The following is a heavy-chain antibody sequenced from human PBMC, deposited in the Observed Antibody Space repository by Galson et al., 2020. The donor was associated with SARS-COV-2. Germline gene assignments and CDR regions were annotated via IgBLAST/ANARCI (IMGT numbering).Heavy chain of an antibody. CDR3: ARSPHYYDRSGYCDT. CDR1: GFTVDGTY. J-gene: IGHJ4*02. D-gene: IGHD3-22*01. V-gene: IGHV3-53*01. CDR2: VFAGGSR. Sequence: GGSLRLSCDASGFTVDGTYLSWVRRAPGKGLEWLSVVFAGGSRYYADSARGRFTISRDNSKNTLYLQMNSLRADDTAVYYCARSPHYYDRSGYCDTWGQGTLVTVSS.